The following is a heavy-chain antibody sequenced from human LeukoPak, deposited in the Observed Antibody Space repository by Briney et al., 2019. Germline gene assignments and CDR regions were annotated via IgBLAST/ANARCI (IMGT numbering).Heavy chain of an antibody. CDR1: GFTFSSYE. D-gene: IGHD5-12*01. CDR2: ISSSGSTI. V-gene: IGHV3-48*03. CDR3: ASGYSGYDPLRFDP. Sequence: GGSLRLSCAASGFTFSSYEMNWVRQAPGKGLEWVSYISSSGSTIYYADSVKGRFTISRDNSKNTLYLQMNSLRAEDTAVYYCASGYSGYDPLRFDPWGQGTLVTVSS. J-gene: IGHJ5*02.